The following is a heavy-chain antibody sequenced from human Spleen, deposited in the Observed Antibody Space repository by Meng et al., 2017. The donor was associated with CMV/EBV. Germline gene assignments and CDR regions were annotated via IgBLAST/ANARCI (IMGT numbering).Heavy chain of an antibody. J-gene: IGHJ6*02. Sequence: GESLKISCAASGFTFSDYAMHWVRQAPGKGLEWAAIISHDGGNKFYANSVKGRFTISRDNSKNTLFLQMNSLRAEDTAVYYCASSADPYSTFSYYYYYGMDVWGQGTTVTVSS. V-gene: IGHV3-30*04. D-gene: IGHD4-11*01. CDR3: ASSADPYSTFSYYYYYGMDV. CDR1: GFTFSDYA. CDR2: ISHDGGNK.